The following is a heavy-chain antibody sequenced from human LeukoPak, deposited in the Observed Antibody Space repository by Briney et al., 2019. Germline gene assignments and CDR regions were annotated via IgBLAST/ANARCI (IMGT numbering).Heavy chain of an antibody. J-gene: IGHJ4*02. V-gene: IGHV4-39*07. CDR2: IYYSGDT. Sequence: SETLSLTCTVSGGSISSRSYYWGWIRQPPGKGLEWIANIYYSGDTYYNPSLKSRVTISVDTSKNQFSLKLSSVTAADTAVYYCAIEGGTRYYFDYWGQGTLVTVSS. D-gene: IGHD1-7*01. CDR1: GGSISSRSYY. CDR3: AIEGGTRYYFDY.